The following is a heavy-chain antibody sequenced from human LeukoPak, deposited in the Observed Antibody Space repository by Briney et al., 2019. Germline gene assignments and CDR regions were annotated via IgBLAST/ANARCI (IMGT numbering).Heavy chain of an antibody. CDR1: GFTFSSYG. V-gene: IGHV3-30*02. J-gene: IGHJ4*02. CDR2: IRYDGSNK. D-gene: IGHD6-13*01. CDR3: AKTPPASSSWYDY. Sequence: GGSLRLSCAASGFTFSSYGMHWVRQAPGKGLEWVAFIRYDGSNKYYADSVKGRFTISRDNSKNTLYLQMNSLRAEDTAVYYCAKTPPASSSWYDYWGQGTLVTVSS.